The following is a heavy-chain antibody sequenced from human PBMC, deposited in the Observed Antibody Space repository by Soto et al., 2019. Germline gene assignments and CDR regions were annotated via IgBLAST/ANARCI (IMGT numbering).Heavy chain of an antibody. CDR2: ISAYNGNT. V-gene: IGHV1-18*01. CDR3: ARGRGRYFDWLASDAFDI. D-gene: IGHD3-9*01. Sequence: ASVKLSSKASGYTFNSYGICWVRQDPRQGLEWMGWISAYNGNTNYAQKLQGRVTMTTDASTSTAYMEMRSLRSDDTAVYYCARGRGRYFDWLASDAFDIWGQGTMVTVSS. J-gene: IGHJ3*02. CDR1: GYTFNSYG.